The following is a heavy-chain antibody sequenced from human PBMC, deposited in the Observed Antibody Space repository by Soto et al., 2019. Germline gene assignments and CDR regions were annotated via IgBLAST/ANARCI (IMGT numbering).Heavy chain of an antibody. V-gene: IGHV4-34*01. CDR1: VGSFSGYY. CDR2: INHSGST. Sequence: PSETLSLTCAVYVGSFSGYYWSWIRQPPGKGLEWIGEINHSGSTNYNPSLKSRVTISVDTSKNQFSLKLSSVTAADTAVYYCARSNRCTVWSGYCNYYYYMDVWGKGTTVT. CDR3: ARSNRCTVWSGYCNYYYYMDV. D-gene: IGHD3-3*01. J-gene: IGHJ6*03.